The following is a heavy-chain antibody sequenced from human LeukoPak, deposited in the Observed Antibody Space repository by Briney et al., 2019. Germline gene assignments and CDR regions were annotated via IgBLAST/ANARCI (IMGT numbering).Heavy chain of an antibody. J-gene: IGHJ4*02. V-gene: IGHV4-34*01. CDR1: GGSFSGYY. D-gene: IGHD6-6*01. Sequence: SETLSLTCAVYGGSFSGYYWSWIRQPPGKGLEWIGEINHSGSTNYNPSLKSRVTISVDTSKNQFSLKLSSVTAADTAVYYCARVSGQLVDYWGQGTLVTVSS. CDR2: INHSGST. CDR3: ARVSGQLVDY.